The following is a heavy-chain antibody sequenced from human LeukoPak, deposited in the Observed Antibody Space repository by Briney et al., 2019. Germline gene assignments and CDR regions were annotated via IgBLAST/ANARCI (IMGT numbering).Heavy chain of an antibody. CDR2: MNPNSGNT. Sequence: ASVKVSCKASGYTFTSYDINWVRQATGQGLEWMGWMNPNSGNTGYAQKFQGRVTMTRNTSISTAYMELSSLRSEDTAVYYCARDRYSYGYGDRYFLDYWGQGTLVTVSS. V-gene: IGHV1-8*01. CDR1: GYTFTSYD. D-gene: IGHD5-18*01. J-gene: IGHJ4*02. CDR3: ARDRYSYGYGDRYFLDY.